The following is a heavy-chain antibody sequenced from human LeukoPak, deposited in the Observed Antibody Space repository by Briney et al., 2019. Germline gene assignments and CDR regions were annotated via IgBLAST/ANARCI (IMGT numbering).Heavy chain of an antibody. CDR1: GGSISSSSYY. J-gene: IGHJ5*02. Sequence: SGTLSLTCSVSGGSISSSSYYWDWIRQPPGKGLEWIGNIYYSGSTNYNPSVKSRVTISVDTSKNQCSLKLNSVTAADTAVYYCARYSSSSGGFDPWGQGTLVTVSS. CDR3: ARYSSSSGGFDP. D-gene: IGHD6-6*01. CDR2: IYYSGST. V-gene: IGHV4-39*01.